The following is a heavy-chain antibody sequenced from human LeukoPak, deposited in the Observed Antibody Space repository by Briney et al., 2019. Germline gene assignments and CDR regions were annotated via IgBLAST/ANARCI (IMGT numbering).Heavy chain of an antibody. CDR1: GFTFSVHS. Sequence: GGSLRLSCAASGFTFSVHSMNWVRQAPGKGLEWVSYISTSSSTIYYADSVKGRFTISRDNAKNSLFLQMNSLRAEDTAMYYCARDRGHYFDYWGQRTLVTVSS. J-gene: IGHJ4*02. CDR3: ARDRGHYFDY. V-gene: IGHV3-48*01. CDR2: ISTSSSTI.